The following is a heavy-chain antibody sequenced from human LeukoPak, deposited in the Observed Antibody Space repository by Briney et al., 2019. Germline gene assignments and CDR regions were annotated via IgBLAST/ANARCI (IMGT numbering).Heavy chain of an antibody. CDR1: GGTFSSYA. V-gene: IGHV1-69*13. D-gene: IGHD3-10*01. CDR3: ARLFTMVRGVIPYYIDY. Sequence: SVKVSCKASGGTFSSYAISWVRQAPGQGLEWVGGIIPIFGIANYAQEFQGRVTITADESTSTAYMELSNLRSEDTAVYYCARLFTMVRGVIPYYIDYWGQGTLVTVSS. CDR2: IIPIFGIA. J-gene: IGHJ4*02.